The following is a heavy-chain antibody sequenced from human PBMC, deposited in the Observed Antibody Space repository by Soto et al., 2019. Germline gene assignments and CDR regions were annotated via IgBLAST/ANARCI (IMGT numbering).Heavy chain of an antibody. J-gene: IGHJ3*02. D-gene: IGHD2-21*01. CDR3: ANQPTFWDCFDI. CDR1: GFSLSTTGSTSGEG. CDR2: IYWNYDN. V-gene: IGHV2-5*01. Sequence: QITLKESGPTLVKPTQTLTLTCTFSGFSLSTTGSTSGEGVGWIRQPPGKALEWLALIYWNYDNRYSPSLKRKPPLTQGNSQKPGVLTMANMEPVDHANNYRANQPTFWDCFDIWGHGTMVTVS.